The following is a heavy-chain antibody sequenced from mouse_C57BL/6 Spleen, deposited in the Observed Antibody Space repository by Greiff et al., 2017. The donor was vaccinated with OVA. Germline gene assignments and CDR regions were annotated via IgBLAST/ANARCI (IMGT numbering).Heavy chain of an antibody. D-gene: IGHD2-3*01. CDR1: GYTFTSYW. J-gene: IGHJ2*01. V-gene: IGHV1-53*01. Sequence: QVQLQQSGTELVKPGASVKMSCKASGYTFTSYWMHWVKQRPGQGLEWIGDINPSNGGTNYNEKFKSKATLTVDKSSSTAYMQLSSLTSEDSAVYYCAREGVYDGYNEDFDYWGQGTTLTVSS. CDR3: AREGVYDGYNEDFDY. CDR2: INPSNGGT.